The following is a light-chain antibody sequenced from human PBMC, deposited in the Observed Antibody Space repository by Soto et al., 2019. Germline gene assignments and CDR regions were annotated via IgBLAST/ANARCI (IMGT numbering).Light chain of an antibody. CDR3: TSFTSSITYV. Sequence: QSVLTQPASVYRSPGQSITISCTGTRSDVGAYNYVSWYQQHPGKAPKVIIYEVSYRPAGVSSRFSGSKSGNTAYLTISGLQTEDEADYYCTSFTSSITYVFGTGTKVTVL. CDR2: EVS. J-gene: IGLJ1*01. V-gene: IGLV2-14*03. CDR1: RSDVGAYNY.